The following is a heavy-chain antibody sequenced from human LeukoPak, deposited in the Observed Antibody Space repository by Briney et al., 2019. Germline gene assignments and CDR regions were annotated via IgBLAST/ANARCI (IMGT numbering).Heavy chain of an antibody. J-gene: IGHJ4*02. D-gene: IGHD6-6*01. CDR2: ISTGSSTI. CDR1: VFTFRHST. V-gene: IGHV3-48*02. CDR3: ARPLVF. Sequence: GGSLRQSSADSVFTFRHSTMNEAFHALGKGLEWLSFISTGSSTIYYADSVKGRFTISRDNAKNSLFLQMNNLRDEDTAVYYCARPLVFGGQGTLVTVSS.